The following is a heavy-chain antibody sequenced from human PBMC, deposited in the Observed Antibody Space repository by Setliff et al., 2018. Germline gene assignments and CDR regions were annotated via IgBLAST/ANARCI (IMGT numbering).Heavy chain of an antibody. CDR3: VRPGGTTVVARHFDY. CDR2: ISYSGTP. CDR1: DDSFTSSRYY. Sequence: SETLSLTCTVSDDSFTSSRYYWGWIRQAPGSGLEWIGSISYSGTPYYNASVESRVTISIDTSRNQFSPELRSVTVADTATYYCVRPGGTTVVARHFDYWGSGSLVTV. D-gene: IGHD2-15*01. J-gene: IGHJ4*01. V-gene: IGHV4-39*01.